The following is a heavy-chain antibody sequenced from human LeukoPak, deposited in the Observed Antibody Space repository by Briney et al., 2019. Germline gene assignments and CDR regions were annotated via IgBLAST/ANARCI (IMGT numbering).Heavy chain of an antibody. CDR2: INHSGST. CDR3: ARVPVDYDFWSGYPTSLYYFDY. V-gene: IGHV4-34*01. J-gene: IGHJ4*02. CDR1: GGSFSGYY. D-gene: IGHD3-3*01. Sequence: SETLSLTCAVYGGSFSGYYWSWIRQPPGKGLEWIGEINHSGSTNYNPSLRSRVAISVDTSKNQFSLKLSSVTAADTAMYYCARVPVDYDFWSGYPTSLYYFDYWGQGTLVTVPS.